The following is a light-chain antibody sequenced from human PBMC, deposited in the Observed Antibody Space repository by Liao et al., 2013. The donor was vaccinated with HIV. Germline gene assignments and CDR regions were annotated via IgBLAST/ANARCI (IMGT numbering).Light chain of an antibody. CDR3: QAWDNYSWV. J-gene: IGLJ3*02. CDR1: KLGDKY. CDR2: EDT. Sequence: SYELTQPPSVSVSPGQTASITCSGDKLGDKYVSWYQQRPGQSPVLVIYEDTKRPSGIPQRFSGSNSGNTATLTISGTQTLDEADYYCQAWDNYSWVFGGGTKVTVL. V-gene: IGLV3-1*01.